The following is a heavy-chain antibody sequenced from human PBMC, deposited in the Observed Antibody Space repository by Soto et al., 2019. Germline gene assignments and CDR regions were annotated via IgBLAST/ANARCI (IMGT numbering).Heavy chain of an antibody. J-gene: IGHJ4*02. V-gene: IGHV1-18*01. D-gene: IGHD3-10*01. Sequence: ASVKVSCKACGDTFTSYGISWVRQAPGQGLEWMGWISAYNGNTNYAQKLQGRVTMTTDTSTSTAYMELRSLRSDDTAVYYCARDRGPVSYYYGSGSYSSTTDYWGQGTLVTVSS. CDR2: ISAYNGNT. CDR3: ARDRGPVSYYYGSGSYSSTTDY. CDR1: GDTFTSYG.